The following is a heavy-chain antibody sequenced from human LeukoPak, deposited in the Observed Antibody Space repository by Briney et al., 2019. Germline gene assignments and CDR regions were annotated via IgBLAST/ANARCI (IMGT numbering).Heavy chain of an antibody. V-gene: IGHV3-23*01. D-gene: IGHD3-22*01. CDR3: AKDRGYYGSTGTTSDY. Sequence: GGSLRLSCAASGFTFSSYAMNWVRQAPGKGLEWVSGISGSGGSTYYADSVKGRFTISRDNSKNTLYLQMNSLRAEDTAVYYCAKDRGYYGSTGTTSDYWGQGTLVTVSS. J-gene: IGHJ4*02. CDR2: ISGSGGST. CDR1: GFTFSSYA.